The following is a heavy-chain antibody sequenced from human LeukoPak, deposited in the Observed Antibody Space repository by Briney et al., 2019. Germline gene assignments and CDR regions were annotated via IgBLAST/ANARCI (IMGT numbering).Heavy chain of an antibody. V-gene: IGHV3-7*01. Sequence: GGSLRLSCVASGFTFTNYWMSWVRQAPGKGLEWVANIKQDGSEKYYVDSVKGRFTISRDNAKNSLYLQMNSLRAEDTAVYYCAREDIGDGGYFDYWGQGTLVTVSS. J-gene: IGHJ4*02. CDR3: AREDIGDGGYFDY. CDR1: GFTFTNYW. CDR2: IKQDGSEK. D-gene: IGHD2-15*01.